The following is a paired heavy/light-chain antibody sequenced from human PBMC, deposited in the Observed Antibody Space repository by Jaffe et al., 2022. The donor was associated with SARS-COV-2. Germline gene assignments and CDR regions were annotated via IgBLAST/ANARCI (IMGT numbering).Heavy chain of an antibody. CDR1: GYRFTTYW. V-gene: IGHV5-51*01. CDR2: IYPGDSDT. Sequence: EVQLVQSGAEVKKPGESLKISCETSGYRFTTYWIVWVRQMPGKGLEWMGSIYPGDSDTKYSPSFRGQVTISADKSITTAYLQWSSLKASDTAMYYCARLKGSGYLIDYWGQGTLVTVSS. CDR3: ARLKGSGYLIDY. J-gene: IGHJ4*02. D-gene: IGHD3-3*01.
Light chain of an antibody. Sequence: DIQMTQSPSTLSASVGDRVTITCRASQSISSWLAWYQQKPGKAPKLLIYKASSLESGVSSRFSGSGSGTEFTLTISSLQPDDFATYYCQHYNIQGTFGQGTKVEVK. V-gene: IGKV1-5*03. CDR1: QSISSW. CDR2: KAS. CDR3: QHYNIQGT. J-gene: IGKJ1*01.